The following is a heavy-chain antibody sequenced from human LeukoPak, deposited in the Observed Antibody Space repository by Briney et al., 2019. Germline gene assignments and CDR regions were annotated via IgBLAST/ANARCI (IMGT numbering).Heavy chain of an antibody. CDR3: AKGVDASGIYYYFYMDV. V-gene: IGHV3-23*01. D-gene: IGHD3-16*01. Sequence: PGGSLRLSCAASGFTFSSYAMSWVRQAPGKGLEWVSVINADGDDTKDADSVKGRFTISRDNSKNTLYLQMNNLRAEDTAVYYCAKGVDASGIYYYFYMDVWGKGTTVTVSS. CDR1: GFTFSSYA. CDR2: INADGDDT. J-gene: IGHJ6*03.